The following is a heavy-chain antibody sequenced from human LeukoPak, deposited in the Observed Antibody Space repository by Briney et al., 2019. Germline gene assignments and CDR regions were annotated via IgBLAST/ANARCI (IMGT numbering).Heavy chain of an antibody. CDR1: GYTFTGYY. CDR3: ARDGVRWELPSAFDI. CDR2: INPNSGGA. V-gene: IGHV1-2*04. D-gene: IGHD1-26*01. Sequence: ASVKVSCKASGYTFTGYYMHWVRQAPGQGLEWMGWINPNSGGANYAQKFQGWVTMTRDTSISTAYMELSRLRSDDTAVYYCARDGVRWELPSAFDIWGQGTMVTVSS. J-gene: IGHJ3*02.